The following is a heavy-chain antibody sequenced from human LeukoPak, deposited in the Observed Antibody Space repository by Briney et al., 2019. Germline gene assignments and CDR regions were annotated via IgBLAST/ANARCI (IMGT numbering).Heavy chain of an antibody. D-gene: IGHD3-10*02. Sequence: SATLSLTCAVAGGSISSYYWNWIRQPPGKGLGWIGYIYYSGSTNYNPSLKSRVTISIDTSKNQLSLQLSSVTAADTAVYYCATDVRGLVPYYFDFWGQGTLVTVSS. CDR3: ATDVRGLVPYYFDF. CDR2: IYYSGST. V-gene: IGHV4-59*03. CDR1: GGSISSYY. J-gene: IGHJ4*02.